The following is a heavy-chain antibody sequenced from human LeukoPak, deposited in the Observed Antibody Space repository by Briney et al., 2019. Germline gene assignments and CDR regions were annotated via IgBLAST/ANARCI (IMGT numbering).Heavy chain of an antibody. Sequence: KPSETLSLTCAVYGGSFSGYYWSWIRQPPGKGLEWIGEINHSGSTNYNPSLKSRVTISVDTSKNQFSLKLSSVTAADTAVYYCAKRIVGATRGDYWGQGTLVTVSS. D-gene: IGHD1-26*01. V-gene: IGHV4-34*01. CDR2: INHSGST. CDR1: GGSFSGYY. J-gene: IGHJ4*02. CDR3: AKRIVGATRGDY.